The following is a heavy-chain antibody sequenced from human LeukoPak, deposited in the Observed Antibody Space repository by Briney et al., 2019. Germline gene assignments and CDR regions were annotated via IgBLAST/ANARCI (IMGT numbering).Heavy chain of an antibody. CDR3: ARDILYPTISASFDY. J-gene: IGHJ4*02. V-gene: IGHV1-69*01. CDR2: IIPIFGTA. CDR1: GGTFSSYA. D-gene: IGHD2-21*01. Sequence: SVKVSCKAPGGTFSSYAISWVRQAPGQGLEWMGGIIPIFGTANYAQKFQGRVTITADESTSTAYMELSSLRSEDTAVYYCARDILYPTISASFDYWGQGTLVTVSS.